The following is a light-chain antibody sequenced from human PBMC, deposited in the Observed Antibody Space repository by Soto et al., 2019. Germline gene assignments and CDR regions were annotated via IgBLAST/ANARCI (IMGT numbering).Light chain of an antibody. CDR2: EVS. CDR3: SSYAGSNNLV. J-gene: IGLJ1*01. V-gene: IGLV2-8*01. Sequence: SVLNQPPSASGSPGQPVTISCTGTSSDVGGYNYVSWYQQHPGKAPKLMIYEVSKRPSGVPDRFSGSKSGNTASLTVSGLQAEDEADYYCSSYAGSNNLVFGTGTKVTVL. CDR1: SSDVGGYNY.